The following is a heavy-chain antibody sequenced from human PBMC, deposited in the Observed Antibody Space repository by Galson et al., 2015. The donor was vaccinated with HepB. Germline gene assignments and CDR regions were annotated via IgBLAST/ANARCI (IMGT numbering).Heavy chain of an antibody. Sequence: SLRLSCAASGFTFSSYAMHWVRQAPGKGLEWVAVISYDGSNKYYANSVKGRFTISRDNSKNTLYLQMNSLRAEDTAVYYCARDGGEVGAPIDYWGQGTLVTVSS. D-gene: IGHD1-26*01. J-gene: IGHJ4*02. V-gene: IGHV3-30*04. CDR1: GFTFSSYA. CDR2: ISYDGSNK. CDR3: ARDGGEVGAPIDY.